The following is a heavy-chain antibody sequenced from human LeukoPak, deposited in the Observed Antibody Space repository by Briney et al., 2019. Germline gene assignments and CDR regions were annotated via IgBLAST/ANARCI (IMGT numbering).Heavy chain of an antibody. CDR3: ARDGYCSGGTCWGAWFDP. V-gene: IGHV4-38-2*02. Sequence: SETLSLTCTVSDYSISSGYYWGWIRQPPGKGLEWIGSLDHSGSTFYNSSLKSRVTISVDTSKNQFSLQLRSVTAADTAVYYCARDGYCSGGTCWGAWFDPWGQGTLVTVSS. J-gene: IGHJ5*02. CDR2: LDHSGST. D-gene: IGHD2-15*01. CDR1: DYSISSGYY.